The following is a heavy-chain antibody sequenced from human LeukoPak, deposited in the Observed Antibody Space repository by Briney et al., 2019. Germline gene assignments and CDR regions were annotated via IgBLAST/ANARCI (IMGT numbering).Heavy chain of an antibody. CDR1: GFTFSAYA. CDR3: AREEYAESHAEYFQY. V-gene: IGHV3-33*07. Sequence: GGSLRLSCEASGFTFSAYAMTWVRQAPGKGLEWVAVFWFDGSNKYYAESVKGRFTISRDNSKNTLYLQMNSLRAEDTAVYYCAREEYAESHAEYFQYWGQGTLVTVSS. D-gene: IGHD2-2*01. CDR2: FWFDGSNK. J-gene: IGHJ1*01.